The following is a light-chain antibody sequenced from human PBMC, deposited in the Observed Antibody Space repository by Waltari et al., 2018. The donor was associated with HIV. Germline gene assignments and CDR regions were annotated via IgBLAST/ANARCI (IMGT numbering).Light chain of an antibody. Sequence: QSALTQPPSASGSPGQSVTISCTGTSSDVGAYKYVSWYQQYPGKAPKLMIYEVSERPSGVPDRFSGSKSGNTASLTVSGLQAEDETDYYCSSYTTTSTLVVFGTGTKVTVL. CDR2: EVS. V-gene: IGLV2-8*01. CDR3: SSYTTTSTLVV. J-gene: IGLJ1*01. CDR1: SSDVGAYKY.